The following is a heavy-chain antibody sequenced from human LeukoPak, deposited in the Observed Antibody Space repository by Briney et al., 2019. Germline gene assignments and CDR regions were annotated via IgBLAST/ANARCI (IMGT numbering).Heavy chain of an antibody. Sequence: PSETLSLTCTVSGGSISSYYWSWIRQPPGKGLEWIGYISNSGSTNYNPSLKSRVTISVDTSNNQFSLKLSSVPAADTAVYFCARDQRRSWYRDWGQGTLVTVSS. CDR1: GGSISSYY. D-gene: IGHD6-13*01. V-gene: IGHV4-59*01. CDR3: ARDQRRSWYRD. J-gene: IGHJ4*02. CDR2: ISNSGST.